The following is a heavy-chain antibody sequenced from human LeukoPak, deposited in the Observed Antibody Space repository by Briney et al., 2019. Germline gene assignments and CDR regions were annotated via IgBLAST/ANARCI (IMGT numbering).Heavy chain of an antibody. Sequence: ASVKVSCKASGYTFTGYYMHWVRQAPGQGLEWMGWINPNSGGTNYAQKFQGWVTMTRDTSISTAYMELSRLRSDDTAVYYCARDQGYYYGSGSYYNPNYFDYWGQGTLVTVSS. CDR3: ARDQGYYYGSGSYYNPNYFDY. D-gene: IGHD3-10*01. CDR2: INPNSGGT. V-gene: IGHV1-2*04. J-gene: IGHJ4*02. CDR1: GYTFTGYY.